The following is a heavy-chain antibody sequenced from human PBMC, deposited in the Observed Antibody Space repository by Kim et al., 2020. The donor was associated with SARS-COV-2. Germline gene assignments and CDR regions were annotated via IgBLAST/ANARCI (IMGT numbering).Heavy chain of an antibody. CDR1: GFTFSTYA. CDR3: ARHLSSSVVVAVATPFDY. CDR2: IRGSGGSS. D-gene: IGHD2-15*01. Sequence: GGSLRLSCAASGFTFSTYAINWVRQAPGKGLEWVSSIRGSGGSSYYADSVKGRFTISRDNSKNTLYLQMNSLRAEDTAVYYCARHLSSSVVVAVATPFDYWGQGAVVTDS. V-gene: IGHV3-23*01. J-gene: IGHJ4*02.